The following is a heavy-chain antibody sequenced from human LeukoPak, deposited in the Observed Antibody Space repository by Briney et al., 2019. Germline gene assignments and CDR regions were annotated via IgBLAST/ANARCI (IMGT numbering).Heavy chain of an antibody. J-gene: IGHJ4*02. CDR3: ASTRGSYSGYEDFDY. V-gene: IGHV3-11*04. Sequence: GGSLRLSCAASGFTFSDYYMSWIRQAPGKGLEWVSYISSSGSNKFYADSVKGRFTISRDNAKNSLYMQMNSLRAEDTAVYYCASTRGSYSGYEDFDYWGQGTLVTVSS. CDR2: ISSSGSNK. CDR1: GFTFSDYY. D-gene: IGHD5-12*01.